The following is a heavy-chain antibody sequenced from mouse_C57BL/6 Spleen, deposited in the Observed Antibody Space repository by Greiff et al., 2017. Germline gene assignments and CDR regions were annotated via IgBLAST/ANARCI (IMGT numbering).Heavy chain of an antibody. V-gene: IGHV14-4*01. Sequence: EVQLQQSGAELVRPGASVKLSCTASGFNIKDDYMHWVKQRPEQGLEWIGWIDPENGDTEYASKFQGKATITADTSSNTAYLQLSSLTSEDTAVYYCTFITTVVATDWYFDVWGTGTTVTVSS. D-gene: IGHD1-1*01. J-gene: IGHJ1*03. CDR3: TFITTVVATDWYFDV. CDR1: GFNIKDDY. CDR2: IDPENGDT.